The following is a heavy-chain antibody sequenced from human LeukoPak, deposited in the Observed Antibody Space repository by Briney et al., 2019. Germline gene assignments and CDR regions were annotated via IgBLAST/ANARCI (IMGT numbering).Heavy chain of an antibody. CDR2: IYYSGST. V-gene: IGHV4-59*01. D-gene: IGHD3-3*01. J-gene: IGHJ6*02. Sequence: SETLSLTCTVSGGSISSYYWSWIRQPPGKGLEWIGYIYYSGSTNYNPSLKSRVTISVDTSKNQFSLKLSSVTAADTDVYYCARGSNDFWSGPYGMDVWGQGTTVTVSS. CDR1: GGSISSYY. CDR3: ARGSNDFWSGPYGMDV.